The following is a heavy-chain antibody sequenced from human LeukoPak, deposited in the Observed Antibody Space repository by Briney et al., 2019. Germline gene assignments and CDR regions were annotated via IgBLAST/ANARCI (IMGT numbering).Heavy chain of an antibody. D-gene: IGHD2-15*01. CDR3: AKADAPYCSGGSCYLDY. Sequence: GGSLRLSCTASGFTFSSYAMNWVRQAPGKGLEWVSGIGAGGTFTYYADSVKGRFTISRDNSRNTLYLQMNSLRADDTAVYYCAKADAPYCSGGSCYLDYWGQGTLVTVSS. CDR1: GFTFSSYA. CDR2: IGAGGTFT. J-gene: IGHJ4*02. V-gene: IGHV3-23*01.